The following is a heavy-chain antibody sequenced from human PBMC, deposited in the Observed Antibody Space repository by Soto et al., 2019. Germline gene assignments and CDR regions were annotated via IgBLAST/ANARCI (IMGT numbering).Heavy chain of an antibody. V-gene: IGHV4-4*02. Sequence: PSETLSLTCAVSGGSISSSNWWSWVRQPPGKGLEWIGEIYHSGSTNYNPSLKSRVTISVDKSKNQFSLKLSSVTAADTAVYYCARGPFLLRFLEWSFDYWGQGTLVTGS. CDR3: ARGPFLLRFLEWSFDY. CDR2: IYHSGST. CDR1: GGSISSSNW. D-gene: IGHD3-3*01. J-gene: IGHJ4*02.